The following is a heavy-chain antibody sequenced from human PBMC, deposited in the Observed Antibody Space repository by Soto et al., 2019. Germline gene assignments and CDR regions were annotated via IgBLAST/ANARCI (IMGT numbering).Heavy chain of an antibody. CDR3: ARGLHYDSISLDDY. J-gene: IGHJ4*02. Sequence: QVQLVQSGAEVKKPGSSVKVSCKASGGTFSSYTISWVRQAPGQGLEWMGRIIPILGIANYAQKFQGRVRITADKSTSTAHMELSSRRSEDTAVYYCARGLHYDSISLDDYWGQGTLVTVSS. CDR1: GGTFSSYT. D-gene: IGHD3-22*01. V-gene: IGHV1-69*02. CDR2: IIPILGIA.